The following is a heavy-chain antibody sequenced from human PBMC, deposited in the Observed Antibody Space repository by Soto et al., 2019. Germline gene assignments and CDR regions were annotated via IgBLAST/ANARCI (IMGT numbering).Heavy chain of an antibody. CDR1: GYTFSTYG. D-gene: IGHD3-22*01. J-gene: IGHJ5*02. CDR2: FNTGNGDT. CDR3: ARVKGSGYHNWFDP. V-gene: IGHV1-3*04. Sequence: ASVKVSCKAPGYTFSTYGIHWVRQAPGQRLEWMGWFNTGNGDTKYSQKFQGRVTLTGDTSASTASMELSGLRSADTAVYYCARVKGSGYHNWFDPWGQGTLVTVSS.